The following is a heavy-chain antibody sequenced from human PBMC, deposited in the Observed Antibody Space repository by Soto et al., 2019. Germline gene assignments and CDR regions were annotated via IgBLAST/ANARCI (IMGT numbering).Heavy chain of an antibody. CDR1: GYTFGNFG. J-gene: IGHJ4*02. CDR3: ARENSYFDY. CDR2: ISAYNRYP. V-gene: IGHV1-18*01. Sequence: ASVKVSCKASGYTFGNFGISWVRQAPGQGLEWMGWISAYNRYPTYAQKLQGRVTMTTDTSTSTAYMELRCLRSDDTAVYFCARENSYFDYWGQGTLVTAPQ.